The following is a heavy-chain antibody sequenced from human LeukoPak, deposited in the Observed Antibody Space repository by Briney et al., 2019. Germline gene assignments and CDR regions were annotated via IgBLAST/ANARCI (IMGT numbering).Heavy chain of an antibody. D-gene: IGHD4-17*01. CDR2: IKSKTDGGTT. J-gene: IGHJ4*02. Sequence: GGSLRLSCAASGFTFSNAWMSWVRQAPGKGLEWVGRIKSKTDGGTTDYAAPVKGRFTISRDDSKNTLYLQMNSLKTEDTAVYYCTTGVGTVTLGNVFDYWGQGTLVTVSS. V-gene: IGHV3-15*01. CDR1: GFTFSNAW. CDR3: TTGVGTVTLGNVFDY.